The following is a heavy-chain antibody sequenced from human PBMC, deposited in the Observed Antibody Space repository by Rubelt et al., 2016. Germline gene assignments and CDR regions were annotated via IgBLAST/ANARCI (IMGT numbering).Heavy chain of an antibody. CDR2: IYPRDSDT. CDR3: ARIVGAFYDFDY. D-gene: IGHD1-26*01. CDR1: GYSFTSSW. J-gene: IGHJ4*02. Sequence: EVQLVQSGAEVKTPGESLKISCKGSGYSFTSSWIGWVRQMPGKGLEWMGIIYPRDSDTRYSPSCPGHVTSADAKTISSAYLQWSSLEASATAMYYCARIVGAFYDFDYWGQGTLVTVSS. V-gene: IGHV5-51*01.